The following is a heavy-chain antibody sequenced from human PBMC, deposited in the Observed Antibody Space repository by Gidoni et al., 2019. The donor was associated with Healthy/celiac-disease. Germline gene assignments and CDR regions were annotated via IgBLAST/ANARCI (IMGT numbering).Heavy chain of an antibody. D-gene: IGHD5-18*01. V-gene: IGHV4-59*01. CDR2: IYYSGST. J-gene: IGHJ4*02. CDR3: ARIKRGYSTDYYFDY. Sequence: QVQLQESGPGLVKPSETLSLTCTVSGGPLRSYYWSWIRQPPGKGLEWIGYIYYSGSTNYNPSLKSRVTISVDTSKNQFSLKLSSVTAADTAVYYCARIKRGYSTDYYFDYWGQGTLVTVSS. CDR1: GGPLRSYY.